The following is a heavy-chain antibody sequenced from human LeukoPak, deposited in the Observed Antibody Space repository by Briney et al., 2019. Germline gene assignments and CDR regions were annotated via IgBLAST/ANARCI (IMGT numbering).Heavy chain of an antibody. V-gene: IGHV1-69*05. CDR1: AAPFSSNA. J-gene: IGHJ4*02. CDR2: IIPICGTA. Sequence: ASGKLSGKASAAPFSSNAFTWWRQPPGQGLEWMGGIIPICGTANYAQKFQGRVTITTDESTSTAYMELSSLRSEDTAVYYCARSGSYPDYWGQGTLVTVSS. CDR3: ARSGSYPDY. D-gene: IGHD1-26*01.